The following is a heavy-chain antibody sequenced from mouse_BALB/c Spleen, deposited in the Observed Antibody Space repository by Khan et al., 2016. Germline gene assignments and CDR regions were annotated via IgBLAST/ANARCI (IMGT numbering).Heavy chain of an antibody. CDR3: ARDYYGSSYFDY. CDR1: GYSITSDYA. J-gene: IGHJ2*01. CDR2: ISYSGST. Sequence: EVQLQESGPGLVKPSQSLSLTCTVTGYSITSDYAWNWIRQFPGNKLEWMGYISYSGSTSYNPSLKSRISITRDTSKNQFFLQLNSVTTEDTATDYCARDYYGSSYFDYGGQGTTLTVSS. D-gene: IGHD1-1*01. V-gene: IGHV3-2*02.